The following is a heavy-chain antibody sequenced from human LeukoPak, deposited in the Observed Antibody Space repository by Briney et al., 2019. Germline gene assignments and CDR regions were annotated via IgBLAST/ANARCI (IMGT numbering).Heavy chain of an antibody. CDR2: TYYRPKWYN. V-gene: IGHV6-1*01. CDR1: GDSVSSYSAG. D-gene: IGHD5-12*01. J-gene: IGHJ4*02. Sequence: SQTLSLTCAISGDSVSSYSAGGSWIRQSPSRGLEWLGRTYYRPKWYNDYAVSVKSRITINPDTSKNQFSLQLNSVPPEDTAVYYCARDLMVGMKATIFDYWGQGTLVTVSS. CDR3: ARDLMVGMKATIFDY.